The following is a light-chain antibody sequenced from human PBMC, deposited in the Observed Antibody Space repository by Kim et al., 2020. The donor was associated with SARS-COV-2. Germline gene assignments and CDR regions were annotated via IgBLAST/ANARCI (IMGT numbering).Light chain of an antibody. CDR3: CSYAGSSAWV. J-gene: IGLJ3*02. CDR1: SSDVGSYNL. V-gene: IGLV2-23*01. Sequence: GQSITISCTGTSSDVGSYNLVSWYQQHPGKAPKLMIYEGSKRPSGVSNRFSGSKSGNTASLTISGLQAEDEADYYCCSYAGSSAWVFGGGTKLTVL. CDR2: EGS.